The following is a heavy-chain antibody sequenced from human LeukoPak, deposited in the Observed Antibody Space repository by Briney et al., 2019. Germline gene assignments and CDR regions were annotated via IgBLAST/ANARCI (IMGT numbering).Heavy chain of an antibody. J-gene: IGHJ5*02. Sequence: TPSETLSLTCAVYGGSFSGSYWSWIRQPPGKRLEWIGEINHSGSTNYDSSLESRVTISVDTSKNQFSLKLSSVTVADTAVYYCVRVVYRKGYGDYGGFDPWGQGTLVTVSS. D-gene: IGHD4-17*01. CDR1: GGSFSGSY. CDR3: VRVVYRKGYGDYGGFDP. CDR2: INHSGST. V-gene: IGHV4-34*01.